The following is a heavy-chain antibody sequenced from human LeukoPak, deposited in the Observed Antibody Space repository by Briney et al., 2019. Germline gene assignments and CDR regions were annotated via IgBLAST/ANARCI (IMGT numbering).Heavy chain of an antibody. CDR2: ISGYNGNT. J-gene: IGHJ3*02. CDR3: ARPRAAGSFDI. CDR1: GYIFSSYG. D-gene: IGHD6-25*01. Sequence: ASVKVSCKASGYIFSSYGISWVRQAPGQGLEWMGWISGYNGNTNYAQKFQDRVTITTDKSTSTAYMELRSVRFDDTAVYYCARPRAAGSFDIWGQGTMVTVSS. V-gene: IGHV1-18*01.